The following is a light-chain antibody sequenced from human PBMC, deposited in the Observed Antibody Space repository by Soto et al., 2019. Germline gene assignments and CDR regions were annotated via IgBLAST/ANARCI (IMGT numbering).Light chain of an antibody. J-gene: IGLJ2*01. Sequence: QSALTQPRSVSGSPGQSVTISCTGTSSDVGGYKYVSWYQQHPGKAPKLMIYNVSKRPSGVPDRFSGSKSGNTASLTISGLQAEDEADYYCCSYAGSYTLVFGGGTKLPS. V-gene: IGLV2-11*01. CDR3: CSYAGSYTLV. CDR1: SSDVGGYKY. CDR2: NVS.